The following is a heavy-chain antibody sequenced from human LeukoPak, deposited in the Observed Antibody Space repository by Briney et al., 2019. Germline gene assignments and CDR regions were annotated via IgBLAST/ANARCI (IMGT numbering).Heavy chain of an antibody. CDR3: ARDGRYYGSGSYFDY. Sequence: PSETLSLTCTVSGGSISSYYWSWIRQPPGKGLEWIGYIYYSGSTNYNPSLKSRVTISVDTSKNQFSLKLGSVTAADTAVYYCARDGRYYGSGSYFDYWGQGTLVTVPS. J-gene: IGHJ4*02. V-gene: IGHV4-59*01. CDR2: IYYSGST. D-gene: IGHD3-10*01. CDR1: GGSISSYY.